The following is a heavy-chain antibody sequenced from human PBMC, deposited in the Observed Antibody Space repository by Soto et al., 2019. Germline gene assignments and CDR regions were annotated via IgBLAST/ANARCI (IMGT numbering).Heavy chain of an antibody. Sequence: PWGSLRLSCAASGFTFISYEINCFRHSPFKGLEWVSYISSSGSTIYYADSVKGRFTISRDNAKNSLYLQMNSLRAEDTAVYYCARDLVIVAFDIWGQGTMVTVSS. D-gene: IGHD3-16*02. V-gene: IGHV3-48*03. J-gene: IGHJ3*02. CDR1: GFTFISYE. CDR2: ISSSGSTI. CDR3: ARDLVIVAFDI.